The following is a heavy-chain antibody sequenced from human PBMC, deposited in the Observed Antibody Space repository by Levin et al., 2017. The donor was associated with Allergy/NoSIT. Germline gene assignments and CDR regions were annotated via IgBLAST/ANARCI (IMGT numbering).Heavy chain of an antibody. Sequence: SCAASGFTFSSYGMHWVRQAPGKGLEWVAVISYDGSNKYYADSVKGRFTISRDNSKNTLYLQMNSLRAEDTAVYYCAKVMADYFDYWGQGTLVTVSS. V-gene: IGHV3-30*18. CDR1: GFTFSSYG. J-gene: IGHJ4*02. D-gene: IGHD3-10*01. CDR2: ISYDGSNK. CDR3: AKVMADYFDY.